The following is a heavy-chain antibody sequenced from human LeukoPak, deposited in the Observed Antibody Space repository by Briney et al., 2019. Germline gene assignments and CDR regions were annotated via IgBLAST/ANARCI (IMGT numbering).Heavy chain of an antibody. Sequence: GGSLRLSCAASGFTFSIYGIHWVRQAPGKGLEWVAFIRYDGSNKYYADSVKGRFTISRDNSRNTLYLQMNSLRAEDTAAYYCAKESGGYLVYYFDYWGQGTLVTVSS. J-gene: IGHJ4*02. CDR3: AKESGGYLVYYFDY. CDR1: GFTFSIYG. CDR2: IRYDGSNK. V-gene: IGHV3-30*02. D-gene: IGHD3-22*01.